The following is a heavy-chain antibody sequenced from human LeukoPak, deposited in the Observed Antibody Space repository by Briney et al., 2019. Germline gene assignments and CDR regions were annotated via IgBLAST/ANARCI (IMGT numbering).Heavy chain of an antibody. CDR1: GYTFTCYG. CDR2: ISAYNGNT. J-gene: IGHJ4*02. D-gene: IGHD3-22*01. Sequence: AAVKVSCKGSGYTFTCYGISWVRQAPGQGIEWMGWISAYNGNTNYSQTLQGRGSMTTDTSTSTAYMELRRLRSDDTAVYYCARAPPLIVVLITPDYWGQGTLVTVSS. V-gene: IGHV1-18*01. CDR3: ARAPPLIVVLITPDY.